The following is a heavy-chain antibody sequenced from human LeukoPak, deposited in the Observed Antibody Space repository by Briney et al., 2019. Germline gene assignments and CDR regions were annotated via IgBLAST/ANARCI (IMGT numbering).Heavy chain of an antibody. J-gene: IGHJ4*02. CDR1: GVTFTNYT. CDR3: AREGATVTTYFDY. Sequence: SVKVSCKASGVTFTNYTINWVRQAPGQGLEWMGGIIPLFGTANYAQKFQGRVTISADEFTADESTTTAYMELSSLRSEDTAVYYCAREGATVTTYFDYWGQGTLVTVSS. D-gene: IGHD4-17*01. CDR2: IIPLFGTA. V-gene: IGHV1-69*01.